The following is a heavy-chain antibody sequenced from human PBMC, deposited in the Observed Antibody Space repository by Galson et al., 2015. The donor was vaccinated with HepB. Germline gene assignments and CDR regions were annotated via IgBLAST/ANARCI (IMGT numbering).Heavy chain of an antibody. J-gene: IGHJ4*02. CDR3: ARDRGDDYVWGSYRPADY. D-gene: IGHD3-16*02. CDR2: ISSSSSYI. Sequence: SLRLSCAASGFTFSSYSMNWVRQAPGKGLEWVSSISSSSSYIYYADSVKGRFTISRDNAKNSLYLQMNSLRAEDTAVYYCARDRGDDYVWGSYRPADYWGQGTLVTVSS. V-gene: IGHV3-21*01. CDR1: GFTFSSYS.